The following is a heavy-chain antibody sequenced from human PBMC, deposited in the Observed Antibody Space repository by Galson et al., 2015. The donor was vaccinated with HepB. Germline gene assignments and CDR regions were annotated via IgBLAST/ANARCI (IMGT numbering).Heavy chain of an antibody. Sequence: QSGAEVKKPGESLRISCKGSGYSFTSYWISWVRQMPGKGLEWMGRIDPSDSYTNYSPSFHGHVTISADKSISTAYLQWSSLKASDTAMYYCARQDFWEAHMDVWGKGTTVTVSS. J-gene: IGHJ6*03. D-gene: IGHD3-3*01. CDR2: IDPSDSYT. V-gene: IGHV5-10-1*01. CDR3: ARQDFWEAHMDV. CDR1: GYSFTSYW.